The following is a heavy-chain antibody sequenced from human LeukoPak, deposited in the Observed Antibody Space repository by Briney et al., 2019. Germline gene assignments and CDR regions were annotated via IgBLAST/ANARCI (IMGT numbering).Heavy chain of an antibody. CDR2: IYHSGNT. V-gene: IGHV4-38-2*02. J-gene: IGHJ4*02. Sequence: SETLSLTCTASGYSISSGYYWGWIRQPPGKGLEWIGSIYHSGNTYYNPSLKSRVTISVDTSKNPFSLKLNSVTAADTAVYFCARTLWQEVGYWGQGTLVTVSS. CDR1: GYSISSGYY. CDR3: ARTLWQEVGY. D-gene: IGHD2-21*01.